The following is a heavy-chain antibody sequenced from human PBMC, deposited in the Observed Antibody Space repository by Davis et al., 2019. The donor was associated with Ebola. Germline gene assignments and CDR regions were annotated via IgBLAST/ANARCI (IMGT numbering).Heavy chain of an antibody. CDR1: GFTFSDYY. V-gene: IGHV3-11*06. Sequence: GESLKISCAASGFTFSDYYMSWIRQAPGEGLEWVSYISSSSSYTNYADSVKGRFTISRDNAKNSLYLQMNSLRAEDTAVYYCARVGSSEGGLDYWGQGTLVTVSS. CDR2: ISSSSSYT. J-gene: IGHJ4*02. CDR3: ARVGSSEGGLDY. D-gene: IGHD6-6*01.